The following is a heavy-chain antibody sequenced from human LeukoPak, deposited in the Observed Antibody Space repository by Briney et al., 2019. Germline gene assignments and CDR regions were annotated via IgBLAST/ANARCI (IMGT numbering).Heavy chain of an antibody. CDR3: ARDGAVLRYFDR. Sequence: GGSLRLSCAASGFTFSSYAMSWVRQAPGKGLEWVSAISGSGGSTYYADSVKGRFTISRDSSKSTLYLQMNSLRAEDTAVYYCARDGAVLRYFDRWGQGTLVTVSS. CDR1: GFTFSSYA. J-gene: IGHJ4*02. D-gene: IGHD3-9*01. V-gene: IGHV3-23*01. CDR2: ISGSGGST.